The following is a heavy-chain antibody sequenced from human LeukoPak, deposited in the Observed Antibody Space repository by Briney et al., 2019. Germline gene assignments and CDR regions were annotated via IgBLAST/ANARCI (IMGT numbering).Heavy chain of an antibody. V-gene: IGHV3-33*01. CDR1: GFIFSHFG. Sequence: GGSLRLSCATPGFIFSHFGMHWVRQAPGKGLEWVAAIQSDGSQKYFADSVKGRSTISRDKSKSTMYLQIDTLRAEDTAVYYCARDSCLIKTCLDYWGQGTLVTVSS. CDR3: ARDSCLIKTCLDY. D-gene: IGHD3-10*01. J-gene: IGHJ4*02. CDR2: IQSDGSQK.